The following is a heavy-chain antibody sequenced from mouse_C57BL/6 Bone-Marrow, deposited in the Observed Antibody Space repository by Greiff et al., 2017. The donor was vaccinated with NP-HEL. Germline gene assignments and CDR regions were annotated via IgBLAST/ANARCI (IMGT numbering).Heavy chain of an antibody. CDR3: ARESIVTTYVFDY. J-gene: IGHJ2*01. CDR1: GYTFTSYW. Sequence: QVQLQQSGAELAKPGASVKLSCKASGYTFTSYWLHWVKQRPGQGLEWIGYINPSSGYTKYNQKFKDKATLTADKSSSTAYMQLSSLTYEDSAVYYCARESIVTTYVFDYWGQGTTLTVSS. CDR2: INPSSGYT. V-gene: IGHV1-7*01. D-gene: IGHD2-5*01.